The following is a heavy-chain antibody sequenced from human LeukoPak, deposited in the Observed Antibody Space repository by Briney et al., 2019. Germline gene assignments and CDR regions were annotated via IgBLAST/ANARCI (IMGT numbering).Heavy chain of an antibody. D-gene: IGHD2-15*01. Sequence: PGGSLRLSCTASGFTFSTYAMSWVRQAPGKGLEWVSGISTSGGSTYYADSVKGRFTISRDNSKNTMYLQMNRLRGEDTAVYYCAKGAGGGPSSFDYWGQGTLVTVST. CDR2: ISTSGGST. CDR3: AKGAGGGPSSFDY. CDR1: GFTFSTYA. V-gene: IGHV3-23*01. J-gene: IGHJ4*02.